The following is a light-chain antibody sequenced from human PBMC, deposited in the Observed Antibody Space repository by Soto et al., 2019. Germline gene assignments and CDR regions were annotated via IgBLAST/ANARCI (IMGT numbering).Light chain of an antibody. CDR1: QSVSSNY. CDR3: RQHAQLLRT. V-gene: IGKV3-20*01. J-gene: IGKJ1*01. CDR2: CAS. Sequence: EIALTQSPVALSLSPGERTTLSCRPSQSVSSNYLAGYQQKPGQAPRLLIYCASSRATGIPDRFSGRGAGTKSDVSIIRIERKDVVVYYCRQHAQLLRTFGQGTKVDIK.